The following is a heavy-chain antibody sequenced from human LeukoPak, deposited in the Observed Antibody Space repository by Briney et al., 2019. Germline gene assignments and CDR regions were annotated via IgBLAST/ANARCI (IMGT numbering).Heavy chain of an antibody. D-gene: IGHD4-11*01. J-gene: IGHJ5*02. CDR3: ARDDYSNP. CDR1: GGSISSGSYY. V-gene: IGHV4-61*02. CDR2: IYTSGST. Sequence: PSETLSLTCTVSGGSISSGSYYWSWIRQPAGKGLEWIGRIYTSGSTNYNPSLKSRVTISVDTSKNQFSLKLSSVTAADKAVYYCARDDYSNPWGQGTLVTVSS.